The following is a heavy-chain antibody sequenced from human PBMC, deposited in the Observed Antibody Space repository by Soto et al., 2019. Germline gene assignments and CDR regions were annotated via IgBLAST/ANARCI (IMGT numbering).Heavy chain of an antibody. J-gene: IGHJ5*02. CDR1: GGSISGDD. V-gene: IGHV4-59*12. CDR3: ARWWSGSRQGFDP. Sequence: PSETLSLTCTVSGGSISGDDWSWIRQPPGKGLEWIGYIYYSGSTYYNPSLKSRVTISVDTSKNQFSLKLSSVTAADTAVYYCARWWSGSRQGFDPWGQGTLVTVSS. CDR2: IYYSGST. D-gene: IGHD3-3*01.